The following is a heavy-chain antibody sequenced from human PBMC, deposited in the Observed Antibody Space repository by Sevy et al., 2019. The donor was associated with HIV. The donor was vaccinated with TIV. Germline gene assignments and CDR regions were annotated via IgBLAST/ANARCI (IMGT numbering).Heavy chain of an antibody. Sequence: ASVKVSCKVSGYTLSELSMHWVRQAPEKGLEWMGRFDPEDGEIIYAQKFQGRVTMTEDTSTDIAYMGLSSLRSEDTALYYCATAREYYSDNSGYLDYWGQGTLVTVSS. CDR2: FDPEDGEI. D-gene: IGHD3-22*01. J-gene: IGHJ4*02. CDR1: GYTLSELS. CDR3: ATAREYYSDNSGYLDY. V-gene: IGHV1-24*01.